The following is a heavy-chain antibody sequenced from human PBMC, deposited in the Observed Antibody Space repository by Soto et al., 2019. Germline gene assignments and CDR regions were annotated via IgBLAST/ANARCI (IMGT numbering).Heavy chain of an antibody. V-gene: IGHV1-8*01. J-gene: IGHJ4*02. CDR1: GYTFTSYD. Sequence: ASVKVSCKASGYTFTSYDINWVRQATGQGLEWMGWMNPNSGNTGYAQKFQGRVTMTRNTSISTAYMELSSLRSEDTAVYYCARGSGHYDDFDYWGQGTLVTVSS. CDR3: ARGSGHYDDFDY. D-gene: IGHD5-12*01. CDR2: MNPNSGNT.